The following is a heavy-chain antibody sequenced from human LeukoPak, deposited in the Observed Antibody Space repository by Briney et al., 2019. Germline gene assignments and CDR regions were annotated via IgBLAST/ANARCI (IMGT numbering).Heavy chain of an antibody. Sequence: GGSLRLSCAASGFTFSSYGMNWVRQAPGKGGEWGAVILYDGSNKYSASSVKGPFTIPRDNSNNTLYLQMIILRAEDTAVYYCARDRGRWLTYYFDFWRQGTLVTVSS. V-gene: IGHV3-33*01. CDR2: ILYDGSNK. CDR3: ARDRGRWLTYYFDF. D-gene: IGHD5-24*01. J-gene: IGHJ4*02. CDR1: GFTFSSYG.